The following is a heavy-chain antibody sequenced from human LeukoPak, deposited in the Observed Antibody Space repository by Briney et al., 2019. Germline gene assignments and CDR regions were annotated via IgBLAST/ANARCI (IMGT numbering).Heavy chain of an antibody. Sequence: SETLSLTCTVSGGSISSYYWSWIRQPPGKGLEWIGYIYYSGSTNYNPSLKSLVTISVDTSKNQFSLKLSSVTAADTAVYYCARVTYYYDSSGYYLGAFDIWGQGTMVTVSS. CDR3: ARVTYYYDSSGYYLGAFDI. CDR2: IYYSGST. V-gene: IGHV4-59*08. CDR1: GGSISSYY. D-gene: IGHD3-22*01. J-gene: IGHJ3*02.